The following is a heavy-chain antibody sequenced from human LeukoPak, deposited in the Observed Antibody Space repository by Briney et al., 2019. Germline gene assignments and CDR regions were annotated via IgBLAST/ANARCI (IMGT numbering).Heavy chain of an antibody. V-gene: IGHV3-23*01. D-gene: IGHD2-2*01. CDR2: ISGSGGST. J-gene: IGHJ4*02. Sequence: PGGSLRPSCAASGFTFSSYAMSWVRQAPGKGLEWVSAISGSGGSTYYADSVKGRFTISRDNSKNTLYLQMNSLRAEDTAVYYCAKDLAIVVVPVAMMELDYWGQGTLVTVSS. CDR3: AKDLAIVVVPVAMMELDY. CDR1: GFTFSSYA.